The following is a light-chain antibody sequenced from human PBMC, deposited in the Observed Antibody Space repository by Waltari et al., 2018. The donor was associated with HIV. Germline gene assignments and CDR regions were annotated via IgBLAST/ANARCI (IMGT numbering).Light chain of an antibody. CDR2: EAS. CDR1: QSVGMS. J-gene: IGKJ2*01. Sequence: DTQMTQSPSSVSASVGARVTISCRASQSVGMSVAWYQQKPGRTHKLIIFEASRLQPGVPSRFSCSGSGTYFTLTISSLQPEDLATYYCQPADSFPHTFGQGT. V-gene: IGKV1-12*01. CDR3: QPADSFPHT.